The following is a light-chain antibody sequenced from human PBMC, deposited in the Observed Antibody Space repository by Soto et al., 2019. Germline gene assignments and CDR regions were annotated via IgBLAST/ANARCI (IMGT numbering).Light chain of an antibody. CDR2: GSS. V-gene: IGKV3-20*01. Sequence: EIVLTQSPGALSLSPGERVTLSCRASQSVRSRYLAWYQQTPGQAPRLLVYGSSSRATGIPDRFSGSGSETDFPLTISRLEPEDFEVYYCQQYSISPWTFGQGTKVDIK. CDR3: QQYSISPWT. CDR1: QSVRSRY. J-gene: IGKJ1*01.